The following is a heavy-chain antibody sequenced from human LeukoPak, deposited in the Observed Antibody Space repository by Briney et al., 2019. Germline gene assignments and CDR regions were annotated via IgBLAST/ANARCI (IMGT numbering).Heavy chain of an antibody. Sequence: GGSLRLSCAASGFTFSSYGMHWVRQAPGKGQEWVAFIRYDGSNKYYADSVKGRFTISRDNSKNTLYLQMNSLRAEDTAVYYCARVDVPYYYGSGSYYNGVDYWGQGTLVTVSS. D-gene: IGHD3-10*01. CDR3: ARVDVPYYYGSGSYYNGVDY. V-gene: IGHV3-30*02. CDR2: IRYDGSNK. CDR1: GFTFSSYG. J-gene: IGHJ4*02.